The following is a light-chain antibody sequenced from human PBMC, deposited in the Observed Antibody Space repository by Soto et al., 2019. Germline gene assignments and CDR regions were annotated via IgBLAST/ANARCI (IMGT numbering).Light chain of an antibody. J-gene: IGLJ2*01. V-gene: IGLV1-47*01. CDR1: SSNIGSNY. CDR2: RNN. Sequence: QSVLTQPPSASGTPGQRVTISCSGSSSNIGSNYVYWYQQLPGTAPKLLIYRNNQWPSGVPDRFCGSKSGTSASLAISGLRSEDEADYYCAAWDDSLSGVVFGGGTKLTVL. CDR3: AAWDDSLSGVV.